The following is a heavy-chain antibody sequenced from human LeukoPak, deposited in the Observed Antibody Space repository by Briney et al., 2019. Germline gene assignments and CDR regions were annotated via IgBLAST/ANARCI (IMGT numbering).Heavy chain of an antibody. D-gene: IGHD1-20*01. CDR2: INPNSGGT. Sequence: GTSVKVSCKASGYTFTGYYMHWVRQAPGQGLEWMGWINPNSGGTNYAQKFQGRVTMTRDTSISTAYMELSRLRSDDTAVYYCARGSSNWNVVSFAYWGQETLVTVSS. CDR1: GYTFTGYY. J-gene: IGHJ4*02. CDR3: ARGSSNWNVVSFAY. V-gene: IGHV1-2*02.